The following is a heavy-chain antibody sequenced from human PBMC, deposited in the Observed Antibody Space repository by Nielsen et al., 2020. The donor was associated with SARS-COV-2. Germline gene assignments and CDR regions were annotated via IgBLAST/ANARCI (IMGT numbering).Heavy chain of an antibody. CDR2: ISWNSGSI. CDR3: AKDIGYSGYEFDY. V-gene: IGHV3-9*01. Sequence: GGSLRLSCAASGFTFDDYAMHWVRQAPGKGLEWVSGISWNSGSIGYVDSVKGRFTISRDNAKNSLYLQMNSLRAEDTALYYCAKDIGYSGYEFDYWGQGTLVTVSS. J-gene: IGHJ4*02. CDR1: GFTFDDYA. D-gene: IGHD5-12*01.